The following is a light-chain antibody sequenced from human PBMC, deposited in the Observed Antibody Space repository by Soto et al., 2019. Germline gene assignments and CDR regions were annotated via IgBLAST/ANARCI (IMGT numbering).Light chain of an antibody. CDR1: QSVSSN. J-gene: IGKJ1*01. CDR3: QRGRT. Sequence: IVMTQSPATLSVSPGERATLSCRASQSVSSNLAWYQQKPGQAPRLLIYGASTRATGIPARFRGSGSGTEFTLTISSLQSEDFAVYYCQRGRTFGQGTKV. V-gene: IGKV3-15*01. CDR2: GAS.